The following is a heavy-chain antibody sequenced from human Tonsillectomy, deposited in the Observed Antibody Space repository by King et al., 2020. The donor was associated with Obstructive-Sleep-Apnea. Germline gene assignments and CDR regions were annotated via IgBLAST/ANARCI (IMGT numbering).Heavy chain of an antibody. V-gene: IGHV3-33*06. Sequence: VQLVESGGGVVQPGRSLRLSCAASGFTFSSYGMHWVRQAPGKGLEWVAVIWYDGSNKYYADSVKGRFTISRDNSKNPLYMQMNSLRAEDTAVYYCAKDSYGDPVGYFDYWGQGTLVTVSS. CDR3: AKDSYGDPVGYFDY. D-gene: IGHD4-17*01. J-gene: IGHJ4*02. CDR2: IWYDGSNK. CDR1: GFTFSSYG.